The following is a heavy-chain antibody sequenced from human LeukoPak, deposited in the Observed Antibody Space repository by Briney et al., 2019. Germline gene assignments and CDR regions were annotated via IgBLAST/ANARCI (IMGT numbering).Heavy chain of an antibody. J-gene: IGHJ4*02. D-gene: IGHD2-8*02. CDR1: GFTFSSFG. V-gene: IGHV3-33*01. CDR2: LWYDVTKE. Sequence: GGSQRVSCAASGFTFSSFGMHWVRQAPGKGLEWVAVLWYDVTKEYYADSVKGRFTISRDNSKNTLYLQMNSLRAEDTAVYYCARELPPVLTYYFDYENRGTLVTVSS. CDR3: ARELPPVLTYYFDY.